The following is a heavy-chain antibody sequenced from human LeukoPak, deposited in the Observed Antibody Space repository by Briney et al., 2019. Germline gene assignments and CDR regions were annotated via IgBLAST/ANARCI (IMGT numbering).Heavy chain of an antibody. CDR1: GFTFSSYV. V-gene: IGHV3-64D*06. D-gene: IGHD1-7*01. CDR2: ISSDGGTT. Sequence: GGSLRLSCSGSGFTFSSYVMHWVRQAPGKGLEYVSAISSDGGTTYYGDSVKGRFTISRDNSKNTLYLQMSSLRAEDTAVYYCARDGQTGTTVYWGQGTLVTVSS. J-gene: IGHJ4*02. CDR3: ARDGQTGTTVY.